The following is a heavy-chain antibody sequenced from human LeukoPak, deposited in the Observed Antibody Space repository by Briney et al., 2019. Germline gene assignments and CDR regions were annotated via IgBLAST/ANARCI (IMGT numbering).Heavy chain of an antibody. Sequence: PGGSLRLSCAASGFTFSNAWMSWVRQAPGKGLEWVGRIKSKTDGGTTDYAAPVKGRFTISRDDSKNTLYLQMNSLRAEGTAVYYCAKDLEYSSSWIFFFDYWGQGTLVTVSS. V-gene: IGHV3-15*01. CDR2: IKSKTDGGTT. D-gene: IGHD6-13*01. CDR3: AKDLEYSSSWIFFFDY. J-gene: IGHJ4*02. CDR1: GFTFSNAW.